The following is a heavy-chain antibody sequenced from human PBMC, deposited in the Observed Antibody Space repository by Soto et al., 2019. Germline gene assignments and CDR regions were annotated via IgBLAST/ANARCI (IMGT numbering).Heavy chain of an antibody. Sequence: EVQLVESGGGLVQPGGSLRLSCEASVFTFRNYDMHWVRQGTGKGLEWVSGISAAGDPDYADSVEGRFTISRENAQNSFFLQMNSLRVCDTAVYYCARTDRDFYGLDVWGQGTTVIVSS. CDR2: ISAAGDP. CDR1: VFTFRNYD. CDR3: ARTDRDFYGLDV. J-gene: IGHJ6*02. V-gene: IGHV3-13*05.